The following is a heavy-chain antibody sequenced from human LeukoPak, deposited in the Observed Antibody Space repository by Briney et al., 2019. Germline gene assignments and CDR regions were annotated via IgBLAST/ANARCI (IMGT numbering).Heavy chain of an antibody. CDR1: GDSVSSNSAA. V-gene: IGHV6-1*01. J-gene: IGHJ5*02. Sequence: SQTLSLTSAMSGDSVSSNSAAWNWIRQSPSRGLEWLGRTYYRSKWYNDYAVSLKSRITIKPDTSKNQFSLQLNSVTPEDTAVYYCAREHSGYEENNRFDPWGQGTLVTVSS. CDR2: TYYRSKWYN. D-gene: IGHD5-12*01. CDR3: AREHSGYEENNRFDP.